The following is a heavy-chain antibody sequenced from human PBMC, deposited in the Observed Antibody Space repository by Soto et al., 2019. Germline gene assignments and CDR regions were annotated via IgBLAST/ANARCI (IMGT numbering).Heavy chain of an antibody. CDR3: ARGPNWGYRFDS. J-gene: IGHJ4*02. CDR2: IIPIFGTA. D-gene: IGHD7-27*01. V-gene: IGHV1-69*06. CDR1: GGTFSSYA. Sequence: SVKVSCKASGGTFSSYAISWVRQAPGQGLEWMGGIIPIFGTANYAQKFQGRVTITADKSTSTAYMELSSLRSEDTAVYYCARGPNWGYRFDSWGQGTLVTVSS.